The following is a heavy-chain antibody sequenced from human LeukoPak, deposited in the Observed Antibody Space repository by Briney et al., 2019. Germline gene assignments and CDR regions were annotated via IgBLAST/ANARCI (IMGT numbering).Heavy chain of an antibody. D-gene: IGHD6-13*01. J-gene: IGHJ5*02. V-gene: IGHV1-2*06. CDR3: ARDESQQLVLDNWFDP. CDR1: GYTFTGYH. Sequence: GASVKVSCKASGYTFTGYHMHWVRQAPGQGLEWMGRINPNSGGTNYAQKFQGRVTMTRDTSISTAYMELSRLRSDDTAVYYCARDESQQLVLDNWFDPWGQGTLVTVSS. CDR2: INPNSGGT.